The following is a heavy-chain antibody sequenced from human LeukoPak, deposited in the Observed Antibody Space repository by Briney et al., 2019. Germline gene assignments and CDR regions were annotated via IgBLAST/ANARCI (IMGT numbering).Heavy chain of an antibody. D-gene: IGHD6-19*01. CDR1: GFTFSSYG. V-gene: IGHV3-30*02. CDR2: IRYDGSNK. Sequence: PGGSLRLSCAASGFTFSSYGMHWVRQAPGKGLEWVAFIRYDGSNKYYADSVKGRFTISRDNAKNSLYLQMNSLRAEDTAVYYCAKDPIGWYDWFDPWGQGTLVTVSS. J-gene: IGHJ5*02. CDR3: AKDPIGWYDWFDP.